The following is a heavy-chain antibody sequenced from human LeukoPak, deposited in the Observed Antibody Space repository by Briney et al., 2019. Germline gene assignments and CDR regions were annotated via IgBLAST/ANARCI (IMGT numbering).Heavy chain of an antibody. J-gene: IGHJ3*01. CDR3: AREHKYGSADQQAAFDV. Sequence: WFDGNNKEYADSVKGRFTISRDNSQRTLYLQMSTLRAEDSAVYFCAREHKYGSADQQAAFDVWGQGTVVTVTS. CDR2: WFDGNNK. V-gene: IGHV3-33*01. D-gene: IGHD1/OR15-1a*01.